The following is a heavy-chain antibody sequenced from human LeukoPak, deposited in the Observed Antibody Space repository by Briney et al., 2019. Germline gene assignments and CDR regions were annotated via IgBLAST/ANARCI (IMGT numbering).Heavy chain of an antibody. CDR1: GYTFTGYD. CDR3: ARDGGSYGLFDP. J-gene: IGHJ5*02. Sequence: GASVKVSCTAAGYTFTGYDVHWVRRALGQGLEWRGWSNPNSGGTDYAQKIQGRVSMARDTSISTAHMALSRLSSDDTAVYYCARDGGSYGLFDPWGQGTLVTVSS. D-gene: IGHD1-26*01. V-gene: IGHV1-2*02. CDR2: SNPNSGGT.